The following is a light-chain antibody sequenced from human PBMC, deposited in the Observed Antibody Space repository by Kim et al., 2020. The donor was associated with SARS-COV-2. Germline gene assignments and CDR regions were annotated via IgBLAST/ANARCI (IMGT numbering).Light chain of an antibody. CDR1: QSISRW. CDR2: EAS. Sequence: SIGDRVTITCRASQSISRWLAWYQQKPGKAPNLLIYEASSLETGVPSRFSASGSGTQFTLTISSLQPDDFATYYCQQYKSYSLDSFGLGTKVDIK. V-gene: IGKV1-5*03. CDR3: QQYKSYSLDS. J-gene: IGKJ2*03.